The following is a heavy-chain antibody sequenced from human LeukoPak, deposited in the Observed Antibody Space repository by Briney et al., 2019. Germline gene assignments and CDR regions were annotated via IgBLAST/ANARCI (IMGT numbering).Heavy chain of an antibody. V-gene: IGHV1-24*01. D-gene: IGHD1-26*01. Sequence: GASVKVSCKVSGYTLTELSMHWVRQAPGKGLEWMGGFDPEDGETIYAQKFQGRVTMTEDTSTDTAYMELSSLRSEDTAVYYCATVGEGEEWELYYFDYWGQGTLVTVSS. J-gene: IGHJ4*02. CDR2: FDPEDGET. CDR1: GYTLTELS. CDR3: ATVGEGEEWELYYFDY.